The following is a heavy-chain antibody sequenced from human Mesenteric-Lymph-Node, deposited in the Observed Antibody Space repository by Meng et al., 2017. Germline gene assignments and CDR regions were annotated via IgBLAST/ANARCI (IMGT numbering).Heavy chain of an antibody. CDR2: IKGDGSNI. D-gene: IGHD3-10*01. J-gene: IGHJ4*02. V-gene: IGHV3-74*01. CDR3: ARDSGEASFDY. Sequence: GESLKISCAASGFIFSNYWMFWVRQGPGKGLVWVARIKGDGSNIAYADSVKGRFTISRDNAKNTLYLQLDSLRAEDTAVYYCARDSGEASFDYWGQGILVTVSS. CDR1: GFIFSNYW.